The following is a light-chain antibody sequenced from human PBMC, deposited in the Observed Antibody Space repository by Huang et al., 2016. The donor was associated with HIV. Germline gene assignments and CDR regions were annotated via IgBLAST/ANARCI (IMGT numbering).Light chain of an antibody. CDR2: AAS. Sequence: DIQMTQSPFSLSASVGDRVTITCRASQNIAKFLNWYQQKPGKAPKLLIFAASSLQSGVPSSFSGSGSGTDFTLTISSLQPEDWATYFCQQSYSAPITFGPGTKVDVK. CDR3: QQSYSAPIT. V-gene: IGKV1-39*01. CDR1: QNIAKF. J-gene: IGKJ3*01.